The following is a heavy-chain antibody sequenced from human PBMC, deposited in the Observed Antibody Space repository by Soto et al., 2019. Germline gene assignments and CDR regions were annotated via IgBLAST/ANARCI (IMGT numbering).Heavy chain of an antibody. V-gene: IGHV3-30*03. CDR1: GFTFSSYG. CDR3: VGIGRRIY. D-gene: IGHD1-26*01. Sequence: GGSLRLSCAASGFTFSSYGMHWVRQAPGKGLEWVAVISYDGSNKYYADSVKGRFTISRDNSKNTLYLQMNSLRAEDTAVYYCVGIGRRIYWGQGTLVTVSS. J-gene: IGHJ4*02. CDR2: ISYDGSNK.